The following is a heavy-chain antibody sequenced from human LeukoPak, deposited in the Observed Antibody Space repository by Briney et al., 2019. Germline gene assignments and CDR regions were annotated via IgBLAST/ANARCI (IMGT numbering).Heavy chain of an antibody. CDR1: GGSLSSGGYS. J-gene: IGHJ4*02. V-gene: IGHV4-30-2*01. D-gene: IGHD3-10*01. CDR2: IYHSGST. Sequence: SQTLSLTCAVSGGSLSSGGYSWRWLRQPPGEGLEWLGYIYHSGSTYYNPSLKSRVTISVDRSKNQSSLKLSSVTAADTAVYYFARSHYYGSGSLDYGGRGTLVTVSS. CDR3: ARSHYYGSGSLDY.